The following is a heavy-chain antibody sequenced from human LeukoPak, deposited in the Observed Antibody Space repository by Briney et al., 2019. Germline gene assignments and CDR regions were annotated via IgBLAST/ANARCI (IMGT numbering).Heavy chain of an antibody. CDR2: INSDGSTT. D-gene: IGHD3-10*01. J-gene: IGHJ4*02. Sequence: GGSLRLSCGASGFTFSSYWMHWVRHAPGKGLVWISRINSDGSTTSYADSVKGRFTISRDNAKNTLYLQMNSLRTEDTAVYYCARGNYYGQDYWGQGTLVTVSS. CDR3: ARGNYYGQDY. CDR1: GFTFSSYW. V-gene: IGHV3-74*01.